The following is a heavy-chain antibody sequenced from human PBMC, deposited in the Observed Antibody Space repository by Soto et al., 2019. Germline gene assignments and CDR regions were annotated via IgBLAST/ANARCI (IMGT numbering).Heavy chain of an antibody. CDR1: GFTFSSYG. J-gene: IGHJ4*02. V-gene: IGHV3-30*18. CDR3: AKDRKWA. Sequence: VQLVESGGGLVQPGGSLRLSCAASGFTFSSYGMHWVRQAPGKGLEWVAVISYDGSNKYYADSVKGRFTISRDNSKNTLYLQMNSLRAEDTAVYYCAKDRKWAWGQGTLVTVSS. D-gene: IGHD1-26*01. CDR2: ISYDGSNK.